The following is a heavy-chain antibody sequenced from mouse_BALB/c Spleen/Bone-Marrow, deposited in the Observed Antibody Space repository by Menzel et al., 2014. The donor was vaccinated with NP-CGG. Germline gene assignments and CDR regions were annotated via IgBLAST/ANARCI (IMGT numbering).Heavy chain of an antibody. D-gene: IGHD4-1*01. CDR2: INPSTGYT. Sequence: QVQLKESGAELAKPGASVKMSCKASGYTFTSYWMHWVKQRPGQGLEWIGYINPSTGYTEYNQKFKDKATSTADKSSSTAYMQLSSLTSEDSAVYYCARSRTGTYFDYWGQGTTLTVSS. J-gene: IGHJ2*01. CDR1: GYTFTSYW. V-gene: IGHV1-7*01. CDR3: ARSRTGTYFDY.